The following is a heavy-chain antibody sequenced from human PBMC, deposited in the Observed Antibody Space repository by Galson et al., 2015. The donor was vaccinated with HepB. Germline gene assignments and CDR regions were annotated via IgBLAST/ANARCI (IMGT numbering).Heavy chain of an antibody. V-gene: IGHV3-21*04. CDR3: ARASYCSSSSCYLGY. CDR1: GFTFSDHY. Sequence: SLRLSCAASGFTFSDHYMDWVRQAPGKGLEWVASVTSNSIYKYYADSVKGRFTISRDNGRNSLFLQMNSLRVDDTAVYYCARASYCSSSSCYLGYWGQGALVTVSS. J-gene: IGHJ4*02. D-gene: IGHD2-2*01. CDR2: VTSNSIYK.